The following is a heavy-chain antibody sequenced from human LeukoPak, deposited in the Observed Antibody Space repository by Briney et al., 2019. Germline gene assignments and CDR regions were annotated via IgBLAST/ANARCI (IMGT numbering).Heavy chain of an antibody. D-gene: IGHD5-12*01. V-gene: IGHV4-39*01. CDR3: ARRRIVATIDY. CDR1: GGSISSSNYY. J-gene: IGHJ4*02. CDR2: IYYSGST. Sequence: PSETLSLTCTVSGGSISSSNYYWGWIRQSPGKGLEWIGSIYYSGSTYYNPSLKSRVTISVDTSKNQFSLKLSSVTAADTAVCYCARRRIVATIDYWGQGTLVTVSS.